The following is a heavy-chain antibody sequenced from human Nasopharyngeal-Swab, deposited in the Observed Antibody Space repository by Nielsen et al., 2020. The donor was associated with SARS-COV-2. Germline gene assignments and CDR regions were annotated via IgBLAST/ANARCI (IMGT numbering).Heavy chain of an antibody. V-gene: IGHV3-23*01. Sequence: GESLKISCVASGVNFASFAMTWVRQAPGKGLEWVSTIGTSDDTYYTDSVKGRFAISRDNSKNKVYLQMDSLRPDDTALYYCAKTFLIAPRTYDYWGQATLVTVSS. D-gene: IGHD2/OR15-2a*01. CDR1: GVNFASFA. CDR2: IGTSDDT. CDR3: AKTFLIAPRTYDY. J-gene: IGHJ4*02.